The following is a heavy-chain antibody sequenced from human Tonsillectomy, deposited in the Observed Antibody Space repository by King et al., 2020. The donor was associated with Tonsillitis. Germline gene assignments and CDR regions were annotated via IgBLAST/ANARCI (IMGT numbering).Heavy chain of an antibody. V-gene: IGHV4-59*01. CDR2: IYYSGST. J-gene: IGHJ6*03. CDR1: GGSISSYY. Sequence: PLQESGPGLVKPSETLSLSCTVSGGSISSYYWKWIRQPPGKGLEWIGYIYYSGSTNYNPSLKSRVTISVDTSKNQFSLKLSSVTAADTAVYYCARAYSRHMDVWGKGTTVTVSS. D-gene: IGHD6-13*01. CDR3: ARAYSRHMDV.